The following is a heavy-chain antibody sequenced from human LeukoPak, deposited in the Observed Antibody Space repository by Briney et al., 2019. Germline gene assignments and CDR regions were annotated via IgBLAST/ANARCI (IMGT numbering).Heavy chain of an antibody. V-gene: IGHV1-18*04. CDR1: GYNFTSYG. Sequence: ASVKVSCHASGYNFTSYGINWVRQAPGQGREWMGWISAYNGNTNYAQKLQGRVTMTTDTSTSTAYMELRSLRSDDTAVYYCARDYYGSGSYRGELWFDPWGQGTLVTVSS. J-gene: IGHJ5*02. D-gene: IGHD3-10*01. CDR3: ARDYYGSGSYRGELWFDP. CDR2: ISAYNGNT.